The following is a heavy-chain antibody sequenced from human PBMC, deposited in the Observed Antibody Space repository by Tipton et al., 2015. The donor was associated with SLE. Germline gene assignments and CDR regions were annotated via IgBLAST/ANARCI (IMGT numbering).Heavy chain of an antibody. CDR3: ARDPNGVRTGTYSFYYYGMDV. V-gene: IGHV4-59*01. CDR1: GGSISSLS. Sequence: TLSLTCTVSGGSISSLSWSWIRQPPGKRLEWIGYIFYTGSTNYNPSLKSRVAMSVDMSKNQFSLKLNSVTAADTAVYYCARDPNGVRTGTYSFYYYGMDVWGQGTTVTVSS. D-gene: IGHD2-8*01. CDR2: IFYTGST. J-gene: IGHJ6*02.